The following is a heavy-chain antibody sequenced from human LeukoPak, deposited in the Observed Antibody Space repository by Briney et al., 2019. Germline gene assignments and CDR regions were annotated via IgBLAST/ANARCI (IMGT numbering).Heavy chain of an antibody. J-gene: IGHJ4*02. Sequence: GGSLRLSCAASGFTFSGYAMTWVRQAPGKGLEWVSYISGSGGSTYYADSVKGRFTISRDNSKNRLYLQMNSLRAEDTAVYYCAKAYDFWSGGIGYWGQGTLVTVSS. V-gene: IGHV3-23*01. CDR3: AKAYDFWSGGIGY. D-gene: IGHD3-3*01. CDR2: ISGSGGST. CDR1: GFTFSGYA.